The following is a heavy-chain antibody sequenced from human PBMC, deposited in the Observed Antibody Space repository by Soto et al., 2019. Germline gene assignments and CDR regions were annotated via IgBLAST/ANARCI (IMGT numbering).Heavy chain of an antibody. Sequence: SETLSLTCTVSGGSISSYYWSWIRQPPGKGLEWIGYIYYSGSTNYNPSLKSRVTISVDTSKNQFSLKLSSVTAADTAVYYCARVTGRAVAGGPLGSYGMDVWGQGTTVTVSS. D-gene: IGHD6-19*01. J-gene: IGHJ6*02. V-gene: IGHV4-59*01. CDR1: GGSISSYY. CDR2: IYYSGST. CDR3: ARVTGRAVAGGPLGSYGMDV.